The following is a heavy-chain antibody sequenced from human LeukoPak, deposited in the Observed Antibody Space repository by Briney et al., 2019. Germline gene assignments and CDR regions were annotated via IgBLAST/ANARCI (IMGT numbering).Heavy chain of an antibody. CDR2: ISSSSTII. CDR3: GASRQYVGAFDI. V-gene: IGHV3-48*03. D-gene: IGHD3-16*01. J-gene: IGHJ3*02. Sequence: GGSLRLSCAATGFTFSSYELYWVRQAPGKGLEWISYISSSSTIIKYADSVRGRFTISRDDARESLYLQMSSLRADDTAIYYCGASRQYVGAFDIWGQGTLVTVSS. CDR1: GFTFSSYE.